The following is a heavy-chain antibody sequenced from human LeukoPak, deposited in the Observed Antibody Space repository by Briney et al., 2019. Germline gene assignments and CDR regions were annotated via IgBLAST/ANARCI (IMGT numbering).Heavy chain of an antibody. D-gene: IGHD2-2*01. V-gene: IGHV3-53*01. CDR1: GFTVSTYY. Sequence: GGSLRLSCAASGFTVSTYYMTWVRQAPGKGLECVSVIYSGGSTYYADSVKGRFTVSRDSSKNTLYLQMNSLRAEDTAMYYCARGLGYCTSTTCLLPFDYWGQGTLVTVSS. J-gene: IGHJ4*02. CDR2: IYSGGST. CDR3: ARGLGYCTSTTCLLPFDY.